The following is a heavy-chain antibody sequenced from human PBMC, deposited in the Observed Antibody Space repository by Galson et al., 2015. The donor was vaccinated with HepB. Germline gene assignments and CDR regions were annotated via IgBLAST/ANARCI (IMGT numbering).Heavy chain of an antibody. V-gene: IGHV2-5*02. J-gene: IGHJ3*02. D-gene: IGHD3-16*02. CDR1: GFSLSSTGVG. Sequence: PALVKPTQTLTLTCTFSGFSLSSTGVGVGWIRQPPGKASEWLAVIYWDDDDRYSPSLKSKLKITKDTSKNQVVLTMTNMDPVDTATYYCAHVMITFGGVIGPDAFDIWGQGTMVTVSS. CDR3: AHVMITFGGVIGPDAFDI. CDR2: IYWDDDD.